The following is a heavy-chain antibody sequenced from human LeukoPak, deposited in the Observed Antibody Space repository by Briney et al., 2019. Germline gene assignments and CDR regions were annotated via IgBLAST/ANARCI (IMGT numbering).Heavy chain of an antibody. Sequence: ASVKVSCKASGGTFSSYAISWVRQAPREGLEWMGGIIPIFGTANYAQKFQGRVTITADESTSTAYMELSSLRSEDTAVYYCARVRRYYYDSSGYYVYWGQGTLVTVSS. V-gene: IGHV1-69*13. CDR2: IIPIFGTA. D-gene: IGHD3-22*01. CDR1: GGTFSSYA. CDR3: ARVRRYYYDSSGYYVY. J-gene: IGHJ4*02.